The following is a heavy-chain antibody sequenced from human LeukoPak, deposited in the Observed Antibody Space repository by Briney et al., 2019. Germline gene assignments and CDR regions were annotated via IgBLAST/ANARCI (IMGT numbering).Heavy chain of an antibody. CDR3: AKDPYSSSWYWFDP. D-gene: IGHD6-13*01. J-gene: IGHJ5*02. Sequence: GGSLRLSCAASGFTFSSYAMSWVRKAPGKGVEWVSAISGSGGSTYYADSVKGRFTISRDNSKNTLYLQMNSLRAEDTAVYYCAKDPYSSSWYWFDPWGQGTLVTVSS. V-gene: IGHV3-23*01. CDR2: ISGSGGST. CDR1: GFTFSSYA.